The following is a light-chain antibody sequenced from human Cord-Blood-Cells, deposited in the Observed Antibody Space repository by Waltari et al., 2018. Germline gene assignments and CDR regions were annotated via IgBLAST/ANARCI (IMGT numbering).Light chain of an antibody. CDR1: QSISNY. J-gene: IGKJ5*01. CDR2: ASS. Sequence: DIQMTQSPSSLSASVGVRVTITCRASQSISNYLNWYEQKPGKAPKLLIYASSSLQSWVPSRFSGSGSGTDFTLTISSLQPKDFATYYSQQSYSTPITFGKGTRLAIK. V-gene: IGKV1-39*01. CDR3: QQSYSTPIT.